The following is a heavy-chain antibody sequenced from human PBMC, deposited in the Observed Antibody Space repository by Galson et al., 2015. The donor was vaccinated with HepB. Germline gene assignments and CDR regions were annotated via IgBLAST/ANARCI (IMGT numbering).Heavy chain of an antibody. CDR3: AKGMGEGVVVPAARQFEGKEYYYYYGMDV. Sequence: SLRLSCAASGFTFDDYAMHWVRHAPGKGLEWVSGISWNSGSIGYADSVKGRFTISRDNAKNSLYLQMNSLRAEDTALYYCAKGMGEGVVVPAARQFEGKEYYYYYGMDVWGQGTTVTVSS. CDR2: ISWNSGSI. D-gene: IGHD2-2*01. V-gene: IGHV3-9*01. J-gene: IGHJ6*02. CDR1: GFTFDDYA.